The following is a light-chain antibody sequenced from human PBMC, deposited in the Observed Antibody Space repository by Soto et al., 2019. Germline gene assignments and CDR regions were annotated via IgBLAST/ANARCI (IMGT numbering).Light chain of an antibody. CDR1: QSFSNSY. CDR2: GAS. CDR3: QQYGSSSYT. J-gene: IGKJ2*01. V-gene: IGKV3-20*01. Sequence: EIVLTQSPGTLSLSPGERATLSCRASQSFSNSYLAWYQQKPGQAPRLLIYGASSRDTGIPDRFSGSGSGTDFTLTISRLEPEDFAVYYCQQYGSSSYTFGQGTKLEIK.